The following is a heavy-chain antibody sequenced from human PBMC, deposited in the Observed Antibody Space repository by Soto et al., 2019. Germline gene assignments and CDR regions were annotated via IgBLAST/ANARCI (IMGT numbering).Heavy chain of an antibody. V-gene: IGHV5-10-1*01. CDR3: ARGRGSGWSDFDY. J-gene: IGHJ4*02. D-gene: IGHD6-19*01. CDR1: GYRFTRYC. Sequence: GESLNLSCTGSGYRFTRYCISWVRQMPGKGLEWMGRIDPSDSYTNYSPSFQGHVTISADKSISTAYLQWSSLKASDTAMYYCARGRGSGWSDFDYWGQGTLVNVS. CDR2: IDPSDSYT.